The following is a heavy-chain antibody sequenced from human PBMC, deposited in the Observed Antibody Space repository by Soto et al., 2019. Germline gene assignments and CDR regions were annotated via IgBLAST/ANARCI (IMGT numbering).Heavy chain of an antibody. J-gene: IGHJ6*02. V-gene: IGHV1-18*01. CDR1: GYTFTSYG. CDR3: ARIGLPGAIFGVVIITPVGGSYYYYGMDV. CDR2: ISAYNGNT. Sequence: EASVKVSCKASGYTFTSYGISWVRQAPGQGLEWMGWISAYNGNTNYAQKLQGRVTMTTDTSTSTAYMELRSLRSDDTAVYYCARIGLPGAIFGVVIITPVGGSYYYYGMDVWGQGTTVTVSS. D-gene: IGHD3-3*01.